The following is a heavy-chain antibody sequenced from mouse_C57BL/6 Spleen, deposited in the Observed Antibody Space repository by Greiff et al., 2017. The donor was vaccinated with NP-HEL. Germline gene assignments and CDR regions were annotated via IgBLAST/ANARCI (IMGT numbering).Heavy chain of an antibody. V-gene: IGHV5-4*01. D-gene: IGHD2-3*01. J-gene: IGHJ3*01. CDR1: GFTFSSYA. CDR3: ARDYDGYYGGFAY. CDR2: ISDGGSYT. Sequence: QLVESGGGLVKPGGSLKLSCAASGFTFSSYAMSWVRQTPEKRLEWVATISDGGSYTYYPDNVKGRFTISRDNAKNNLYLQMSHLKSEDTAMYYCARDYDGYYGGFAYWGQGTLVTVSA.